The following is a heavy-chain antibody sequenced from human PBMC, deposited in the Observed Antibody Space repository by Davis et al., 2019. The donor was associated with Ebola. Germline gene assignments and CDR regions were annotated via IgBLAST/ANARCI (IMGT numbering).Heavy chain of an antibody. CDR3: TTPGGQDSGYDVFDI. D-gene: IGHD5-12*01. CDR1: GYSFSNYG. V-gene: IGHV1-18*01. J-gene: IGHJ3*02. CDR2: INGYNGNT. Sequence: ASVKVSCKASGYSFSNYGISWVRQAPGQGLEWMGWINGYNGNTNYAQRLQGRVTMTTDTSTSTAYMELSSLRSEDTALYYCTTPGGQDSGYDVFDIWGQGTMVTVSS.